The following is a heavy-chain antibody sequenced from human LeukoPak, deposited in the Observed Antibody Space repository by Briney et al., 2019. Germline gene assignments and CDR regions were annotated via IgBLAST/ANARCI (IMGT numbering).Heavy chain of an antibody. CDR1: GYTFTSYG. CDR3: ARERSGGYSYGYYFHAFDI. D-gene: IGHD5-18*01. Sequence: ASVTVSFKASGYTFTSYGISGVRQAPGQGREGMGWISAYNGNTNYAQKLQGRVTMTTDTSTSTAYMELRSLRSDDTAVYYCARERSGGYSYGYYFHAFDIWGQGTMVTVSS. J-gene: IGHJ3*02. V-gene: IGHV1-18*01. CDR2: ISAYNGNT.